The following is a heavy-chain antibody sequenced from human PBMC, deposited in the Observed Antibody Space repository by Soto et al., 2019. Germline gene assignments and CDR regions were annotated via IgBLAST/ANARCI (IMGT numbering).Heavy chain of an antibody. CDR1: GGTFSSYD. Sequence: QVQLVQSGAEVKKPGSSGKVSCTASGGTFSSYDISWVREAPGQGLEWMGGIIPIFGTANYAQQFQGRVTITADESTSTAYMEQSSLRSEDTAVYYCAREGASGSHIGYWGQGTLVTVSS. D-gene: IGHD3-22*01. CDR3: AREGASGSHIGY. J-gene: IGHJ4*02. CDR2: IIPIFGTA. V-gene: IGHV1-69*01.